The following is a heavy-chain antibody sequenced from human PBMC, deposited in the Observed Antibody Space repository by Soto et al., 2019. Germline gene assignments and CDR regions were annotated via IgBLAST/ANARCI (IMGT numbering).Heavy chain of an antibody. CDR2: TYYRSKWYN. V-gene: IGHV6-1*01. CDR1: GDSVSSNSAA. J-gene: IGHJ6*02. Sequence: SQTLSLTCAISGDSVSSNSAAWNWIRQSPSRGLEWLGRTYYRSKWYNDYAVSVKSRITITPDTSKNQFSLQLNSVTPEDTAVYYCARVGQSSSSRDYGMDVWGQGTTVTV. D-gene: IGHD6-6*01. CDR3: ARVGQSSSSRDYGMDV.